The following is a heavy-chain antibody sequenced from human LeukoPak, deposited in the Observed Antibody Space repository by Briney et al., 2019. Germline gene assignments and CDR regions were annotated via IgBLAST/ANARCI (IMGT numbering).Heavy chain of an antibody. J-gene: IGHJ4*02. CDR3: ARCTWHINSWTPFDY. CDR1: NYTFTSYG. Sequence: ASVKVSCKASNYTFTSYGISWVRQAPGQGLEWMAWINAYNGDTNYAQKLQGRVTLTTDTSTSTAYMELRSLRSDDTAVYYCARCTWHINSWTPFDYWGQGTLVTVSS. V-gene: IGHV1-18*01. D-gene: IGHD6-13*01. CDR2: INAYNGDT.